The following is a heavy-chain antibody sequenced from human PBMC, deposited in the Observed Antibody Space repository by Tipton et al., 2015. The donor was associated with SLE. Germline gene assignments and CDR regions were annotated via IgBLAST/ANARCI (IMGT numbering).Heavy chain of an antibody. CDR1: GGSISGYY. Sequence: LRLSCTVSGGSISGYYWGWIRQPPGKGLEWIGSIYHSGSTYYNPSLKSRVTISVDTSKNQFSLKLSSVTAADTAVYYCARGDGYNLFDYWGQGTLVTVSS. J-gene: IGHJ4*02. D-gene: IGHD5-24*01. V-gene: IGHV4-38-2*02. CDR3: ARGDGYNLFDY. CDR2: IYHSGST.